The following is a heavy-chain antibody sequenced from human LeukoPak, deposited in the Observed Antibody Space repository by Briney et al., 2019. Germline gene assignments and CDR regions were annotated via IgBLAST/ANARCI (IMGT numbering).Heavy chain of an antibody. Sequence: GRSLRLSCAVSGFTFSIYSMHWVRQPPGKGLEYVSAISSNGGSTFYANSVKGRFTISRDNSTNTLYHQMGSLRAEDMAVYYCARGGPYCSSTSCPPKHVYWGQGTLVTVSS. D-gene: IGHD2-2*01. CDR3: ARGGPYCSSTSCPPKHVY. J-gene: IGHJ4*02. CDR1: GFTFSIYS. V-gene: IGHV3-64*01. CDR2: ISSNGGST.